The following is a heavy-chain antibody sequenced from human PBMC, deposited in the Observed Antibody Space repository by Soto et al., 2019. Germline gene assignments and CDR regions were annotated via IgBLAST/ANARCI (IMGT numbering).Heavy chain of an antibody. CDR3: AREEGGGYDHRWFDP. CDR1: GGSISSGGYY. J-gene: IGHJ5*02. Sequence: QVQLQESGPGLVKPSQTLSLTCTVSGGSISSGGYYWSWIRQHPGKGLEWIGYIYYSGSTYYNPSIKRLVTLSVDPSNNQVSLKLSAVNAADMAVYYCAREEGGGYDHRWFDPWGQGTLVTVSS. V-gene: IGHV4-31*01. CDR2: IYYSGST. D-gene: IGHD5-12*01.